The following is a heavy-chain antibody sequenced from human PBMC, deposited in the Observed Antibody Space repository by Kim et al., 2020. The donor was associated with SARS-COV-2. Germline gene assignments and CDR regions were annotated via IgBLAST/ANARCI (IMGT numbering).Heavy chain of an antibody. V-gene: IGHV1-2*02. CDR2: INPNSGGT. CDR1: GYTFTGYY. J-gene: IGHJ3*02. CDR3: ASPYYYDSSGKRAFDI. Sequence: ASVKVSCKASGYTFTGYYMHWVRQAPGQGLEWMGWINPNSGGTNYAQKFQGRVTMTRDTSISTAYMELSRLRSDDTAVYYCASPYYYDSSGKRAFDIWGQGTMVTVSS. D-gene: IGHD3-22*01.